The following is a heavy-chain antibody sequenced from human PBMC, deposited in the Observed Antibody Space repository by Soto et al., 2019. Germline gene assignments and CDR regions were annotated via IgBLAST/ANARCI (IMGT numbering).Heavy chain of an antibody. D-gene: IGHD6-6*01. CDR3: AASSSSDFDY. CDR2: IWYDGSNK. J-gene: IGHJ4*02. Sequence: QVQLVESGGGVVQPGRSLRLSCAASGFTFSSYGMHWVRQAPAKGLEWVAVIWYDGSNKYYADSVKGRFTISRDNSKNTLYLQMNSLRAEDTAVYYCAASSSSDFDYWGQGTLVTVSS. V-gene: IGHV3-33*01. CDR1: GFTFSSYG.